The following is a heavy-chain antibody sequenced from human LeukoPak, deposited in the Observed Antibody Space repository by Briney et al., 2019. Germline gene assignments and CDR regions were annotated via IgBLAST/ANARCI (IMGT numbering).Heavy chain of an antibody. CDR1: GFTLSRYS. D-gene: IGHD3-22*01. V-gene: IGHV3-30*03. CDR2: ISYDGSNK. CDR3: ASTMGVLVVSFDY. J-gene: IGHJ4*02. Sequence: SGGSLRLSCAASGFTLSRYSMNWVRQAPGKGLEWVAVISYDGSNKYYADSVKGRFTISRDNSKNTLYLQMNSLRAEDTAVYYCASTMGVLVVSFDYWGQGTLVTVSS.